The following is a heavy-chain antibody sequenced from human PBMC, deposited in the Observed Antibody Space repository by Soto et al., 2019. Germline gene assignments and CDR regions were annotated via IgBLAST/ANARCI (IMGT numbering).Heavy chain of an antibody. Sequence: QVQLVQSGAEVKKPGSSVKVSCKASGGTFSSYTISWVRQAPGQGLEWMGRIIPILGIANYAQKCQGRVRITADNSTSTAYRELSSLGSEDTAVYYCARVGYSSSEEWGTWFDPWGQGTLVTVSS. CDR1: GGTFSSYT. CDR2: IIPILGIA. D-gene: IGHD6-13*01. V-gene: IGHV1-69*02. J-gene: IGHJ5*02. CDR3: ARVGYSSSEEWGTWFDP.